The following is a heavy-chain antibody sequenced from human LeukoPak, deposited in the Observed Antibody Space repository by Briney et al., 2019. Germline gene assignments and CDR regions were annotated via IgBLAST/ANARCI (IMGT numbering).Heavy chain of an antibody. J-gene: IGHJ4*02. Sequence: PGRSLRLSCAASGFTFSSYAMHWVRQAPGKGLEWVAVISYDGSNKYYADSVKGRFTISRDNSKNTLYLQMNSLRAEDTAVYYCGRVAVAGKNEYYFDYWAREPLVPVP. CDR2: ISYDGSNK. CDR3: GRVAVAGKNEYYFDY. D-gene: IGHD6-19*01. V-gene: IGHV3-30-3*01. CDR1: GFTFSSYA.